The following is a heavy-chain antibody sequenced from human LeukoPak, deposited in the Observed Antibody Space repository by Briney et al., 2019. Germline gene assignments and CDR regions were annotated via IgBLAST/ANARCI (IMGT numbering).Heavy chain of an antibody. CDR3: AKRYTDFPLDY. Sequence: GGSLRLSCAASGFTFSFYAMHWGRQAPGKGLEWVSSISANGGETHYADSVKGRFTISRDNSKNTLYLQINNPRVEDTAVYYCAKRYTDFPLDYWGQGTLVTVSS. CDR2: ISANGGET. CDR1: GFTFSFYA. D-gene: IGHD1-14*01. V-gene: IGHV3-23*01. J-gene: IGHJ4*02.